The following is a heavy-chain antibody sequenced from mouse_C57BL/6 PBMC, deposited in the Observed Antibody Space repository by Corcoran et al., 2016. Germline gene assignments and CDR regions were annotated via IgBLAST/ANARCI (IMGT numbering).Heavy chain of an antibody. Sequence: EVQLQQSGPELAKPGASVQMSCKASGYTLTDYNMHWVKQSHGKSLERIGYINPNNGGTSSNQEFKGKATLSVNKSSSTAYMELRSLTSEDSAVYDCLYGSSPRYVDVCGTGTTVAVSA. CDR1: GYTLTDYN. V-gene: IGHV1-22*01. CDR2: INPNNGGT. J-gene: IGHJ1*03. D-gene: IGHD1-1*01. CDR3: LYGSSPRYVDV.